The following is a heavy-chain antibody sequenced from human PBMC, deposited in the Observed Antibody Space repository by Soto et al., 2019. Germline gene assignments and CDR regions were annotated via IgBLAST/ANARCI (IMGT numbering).Heavy chain of an antibody. Sequence: GGPLRLSCAASGFTFSSYGMHWVRQAPGKGLEWVAVIWYDGSNKYYADSVKGRFTISRDNSKNTLYLQMNSLRAEDTAVYYCARDSVDYYDSSGYYRPLYYFDYWGQGTLVTVSS. CDR2: IWYDGSNK. D-gene: IGHD3-22*01. CDR1: GFTFSSYG. CDR3: ARDSVDYYDSSGYYRPLYYFDY. J-gene: IGHJ4*02. V-gene: IGHV3-33*01.